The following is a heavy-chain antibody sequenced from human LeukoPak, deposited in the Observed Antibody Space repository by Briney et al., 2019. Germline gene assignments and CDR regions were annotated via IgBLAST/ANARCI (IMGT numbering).Heavy chain of an antibody. V-gene: IGHV3-21*01. CDR2: ISGSSSYK. CDR3: ARDRAGGALDY. Sequence: GGSLRLSCAASGFTFSSYNMNWVRQAPGKGLEWVSSISGSSSYKYYADSVKGRFTISRDNAKNSLYLQMNSLRAEDTAVYYCARDRAGGALDYWGQGTLVTVSS. D-gene: IGHD1-26*01. J-gene: IGHJ4*02. CDR1: GFTFSSYN.